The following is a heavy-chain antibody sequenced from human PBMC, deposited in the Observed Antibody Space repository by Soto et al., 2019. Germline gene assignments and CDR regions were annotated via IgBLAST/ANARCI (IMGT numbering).Heavy chain of an antibody. CDR1: GGSISSYY. D-gene: IGHD6-19*01. CDR3: ARRSIAVAGTPIYYYYYGMDV. Sequence: SETLSLTCTVSGGSISSYYWSWIRQPPGKGLEWIGYIYYSGSTNYNPSLKSRVTISVDTSKNQFSLKLSSVTAADTAVYYCARRSIAVAGTPIYYYYYGMDVWGQGTTVTVSS. V-gene: IGHV4-59*01. CDR2: IYYSGST. J-gene: IGHJ6*02.